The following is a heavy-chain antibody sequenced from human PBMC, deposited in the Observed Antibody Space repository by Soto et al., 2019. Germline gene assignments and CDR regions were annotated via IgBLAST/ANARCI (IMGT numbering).Heavy chain of an antibody. CDR3: ARDDDNDANALDY. CDR1: GFTFSKYG. Sequence: GGSLRLSCAASGFTFSKYGMHWVRQAPGKGLEWVALIWNDGIRKVYVDSVKGRFTISRDNSKNTLGLQMNNLRDEDTAVYYCARDDDNDANALDYWGPGTLVTVSS. V-gene: IGHV3-33*01. J-gene: IGHJ4*02. CDR2: IWNDGIRK.